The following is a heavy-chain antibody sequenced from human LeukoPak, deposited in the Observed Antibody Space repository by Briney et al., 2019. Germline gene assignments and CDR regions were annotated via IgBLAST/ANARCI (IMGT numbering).Heavy chain of an antibody. V-gene: IGHV1-69*05. D-gene: IGHD4-23*01. Sequence: SVKVSCKAFGGTFSSYAISWVRQAPGQGLEWMGGIIPIFGTANYAQKFQGRVTITTDESTSTAYMELSSLRSEDTAVYYCARVHDYGGNSFDYWGQGTLVTVSS. J-gene: IGHJ4*02. CDR2: IIPIFGTA. CDR1: GGTFSSYA. CDR3: ARVHDYGGNSFDY.